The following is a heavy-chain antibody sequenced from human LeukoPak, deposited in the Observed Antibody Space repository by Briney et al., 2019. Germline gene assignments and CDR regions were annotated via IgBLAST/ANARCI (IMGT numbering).Heavy chain of an antibody. J-gene: IGHJ4*02. V-gene: IGHV3-21*01. D-gene: IGHD1-26*01. CDR1: GFTFSSYS. CDR2: ISSSSSYI. CDR3: ARGSRVGDTTIFDY. Sequence: GGSLRLSCAASGFTFSSYSMNWVRQAPGKGLEWVSSISSSSSYIYYADSVKGRFTISRDNAKNSLYLQMNSLRAEDTAVYYCARGSRVGDTTIFDYGGQGTLVTVSS.